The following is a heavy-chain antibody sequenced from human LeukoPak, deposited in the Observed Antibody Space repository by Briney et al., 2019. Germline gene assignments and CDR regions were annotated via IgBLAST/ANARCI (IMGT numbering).Heavy chain of an antibody. CDR2: IKQDGSEK. J-gene: IGHJ4*02. V-gene: IGHV3-7*01. D-gene: IGHD2-15*01. CDR1: GFTFSSYW. CDR3: ARARASGRSGFDY. Sequence: GGSLRLSCAASGFTFSSYWMSWVRQAPGKGLEWVANIKQDGSEKYYVDSVKGRFTISRDNAKNSLDLQMNSLRDEDTAVYYCARARASGRSGFDYWGQGTLVTVSS.